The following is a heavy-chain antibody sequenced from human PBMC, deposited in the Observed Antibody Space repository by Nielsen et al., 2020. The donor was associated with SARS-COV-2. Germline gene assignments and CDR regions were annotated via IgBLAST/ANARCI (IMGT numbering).Heavy chain of an antibody. CDR2: ISSNGGST. CDR3: VKDQGHELWPLSGTTPLGY. Sequence: WIRRPPGKGLEYVPAISSNGGSTYYADSVKGRFTISRDNSKNTLYLQMSSLRAEDTAVYYCVKDQGHELWPLSGTTPLGYWGQGTLVTVSS. V-gene: IGHV3-64D*06. D-gene: IGHD1-1*01. J-gene: IGHJ4*02.